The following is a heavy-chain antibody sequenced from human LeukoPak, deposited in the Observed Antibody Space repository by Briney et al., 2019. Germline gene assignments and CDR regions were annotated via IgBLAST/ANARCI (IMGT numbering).Heavy chain of an antibody. V-gene: IGHV4-30-2*01. CDR1: GGSISSGGYY. J-gene: IGHJ4*02. D-gene: IGHD6-6*01. Sequence: SQTLSLTCTVSGGSISSGGYYWSCIRQPPGKGLEWIGYIYHSGSTDYNPSLKSRVTISVDRSKNQFSLKLSSVTAADAAVYYCARGGSSIGGVDYWGQGTLVTVSS. CDR2: IYHSGST. CDR3: ARGGSSIGGVDY.